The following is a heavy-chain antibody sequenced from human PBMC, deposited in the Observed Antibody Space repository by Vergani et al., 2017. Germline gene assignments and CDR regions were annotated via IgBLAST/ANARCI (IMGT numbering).Heavy chain of an antibody. J-gene: IGHJ3*02. CDR2: IDWDDDK. CDR1: GFSLSTSGMR. Sequence: QVTLKESGPALVKPTQTLTLTCTFSGFSLSTSGMRVSWIRQPPGKALEWLARIDWDDDKFYSTSLKTRLTISKDTSKNQVVLTMTNMDPMDTATYYCARILDLVVPTNDAFDIWGQGTMVTVSS. D-gene: IGHD2-2*01. CDR3: ARILDLVVPTNDAFDI. V-gene: IGHV2-70*04.